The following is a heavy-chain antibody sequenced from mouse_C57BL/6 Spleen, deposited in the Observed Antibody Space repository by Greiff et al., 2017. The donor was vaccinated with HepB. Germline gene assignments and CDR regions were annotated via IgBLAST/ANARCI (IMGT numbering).Heavy chain of an antibody. V-gene: IGHV1-64*01. D-gene: IGHD2-4*01. CDR3: ARSSTMITPYFDY. CDR1: GYTFTSYW. CDR2: IHPNSGST. Sequence: VKLQQPGAELVKPGASVKLSCKASGYTFTSYWMHWVKQRPGQGLEWIGMIHPNSGSTNYNEKFKSKATLTVDKSSSTAYMQLSSLTSEDSAVYYCARSSTMITPYFDYWGQGTTLTVSS. J-gene: IGHJ2*01.